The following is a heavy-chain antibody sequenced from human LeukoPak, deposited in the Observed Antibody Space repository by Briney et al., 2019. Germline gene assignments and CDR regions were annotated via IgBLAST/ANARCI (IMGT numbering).Heavy chain of an antibody. Sequence: GGSLRLSCAASGFTFSDYGMHWVRQAPGKGLVWVAFIRYDGSNRNYADSVKGRFTVSRDNSKNTLYLQMNSLRAEDTALYYGGKEGAFSSIWTWGGGFDYWGQGTLVTVSS. CDR1: GFTFSDYG. V-gene: IGHV3-30*02. J-gene: IGHJ4*02. CDR2: IRYDGSNR. D-gene: IGHD6-13*01. CDR3: GKEGAFSSIWTWGGGFDY.